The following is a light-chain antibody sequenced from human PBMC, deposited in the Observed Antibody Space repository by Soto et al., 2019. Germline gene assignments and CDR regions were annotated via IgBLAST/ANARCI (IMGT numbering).Light chain of an antibody. V-gene: IGKV3-15*01. J-gene: IGKJ1*01. CDR2: GAS. Sequence: EIVMTQSPATLSVSPGERATLSCRASQSVSSDLAWYHQKPGQAPRLLIHGASTRATGIPARFSGSGSGSEFTLTIDSLQSEDFAVYYCQQYNNWPRTSGQGTKVDIK. CDR3: QQYNNWPRT. CDR1: QSVSSD.